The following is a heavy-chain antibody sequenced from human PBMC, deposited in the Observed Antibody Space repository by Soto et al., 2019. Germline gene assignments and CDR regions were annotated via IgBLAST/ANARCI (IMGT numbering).Heavy chain of an antibody. CDR1: GFTFSSYG. Sequence: GGSLRLSCAASGFTFSSYGMHWVRQAPGKGLEWVAVISYDGSNKYYADSVKGRFTISRDNSKNTLYLQMNSLRAEDTAVYYCAKDNGLKWELLDYYYSGMDVWGQGTTVTVSS. V-gene: IGHV3-30*18. J-gene: IGHJ6*02. CDR2: ISYDGSNK. CDR3: AKDNGLKWELLDYYYSGMDV. D-gene: IGHD1-26*01.